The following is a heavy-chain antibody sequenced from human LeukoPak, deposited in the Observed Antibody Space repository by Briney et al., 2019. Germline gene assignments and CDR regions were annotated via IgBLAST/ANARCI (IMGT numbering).Heavy chain of an antibody. CDR1: GFTFSSYG. J-gene: IGHJ4*02. D-gene: IGHD5-12*01. V-gene: IGHV3-30*18. CDR2: ISYDGSNK. Sequence: GGSLRLSCAASGFTFSSYGMHWVRQAPGKGLEWVAVISYDGSNKYYADSVKGRFTISRDNSKNTLYLQMNSLRAEDTAVYYCAKEASFDYWGQGTLVTVSS. CDR3: AKEASFDY.